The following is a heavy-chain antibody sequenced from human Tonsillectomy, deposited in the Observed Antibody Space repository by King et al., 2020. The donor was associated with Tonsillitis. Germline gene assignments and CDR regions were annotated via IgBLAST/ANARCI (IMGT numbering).Heavy chain of an antibody. CDR3: ARGGGVLRFLEWLSSTYYFDY. CDR1: GGSFSGYY. V-gene: IGHV4-34*01. D-gene: IGHD3-3*01. Sequence: VQLQQWGAGLLKPSETLSLTCAVYGGSFSGYYWSWIRQPPGKGLEWFGEINHSGSTNYNPSLKSRVTILVDTSKNHFSLKLSSVTAADTAVYYCARGGGVLRFLEWLSSTYYFDYWGQGTLVTVSS. CDR2: INHSGST. J-gene: IGHJ4*02.